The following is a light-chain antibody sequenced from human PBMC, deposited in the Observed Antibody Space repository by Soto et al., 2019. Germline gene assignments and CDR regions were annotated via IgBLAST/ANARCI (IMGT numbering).Light chain of an antibody. J-gene: IGKJ4*01. CDR1: QSVSSH. V-gene: IGKV3-11*01. Sequence: EIVLTQSPASLSLSPGERSTLSCRASQSVSSHLAWFQQRPGQAPRLLIYGASNRATGIPARFGGSGSGTNFTLTISSLEPEDFAVYYRQQRSIWPPVLTFGGGTKVEIK. CDR2: GAS. CDR3: QQRSIWPPVLT.